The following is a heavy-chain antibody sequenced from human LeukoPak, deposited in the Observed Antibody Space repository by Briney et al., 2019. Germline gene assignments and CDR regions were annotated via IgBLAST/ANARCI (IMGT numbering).Heavy chain of an antibody. CDR2: ISLTGET. D-gene: IGHD3-22*01. V-gene: IGHV4-4*02. CDR3: ARHDSSGYYRPLDY. CDR1: GGSISSTNW. J-gene: IGHJ4*02. Sequence: PSETLSLTCGVSGGSISSTNWWSWVRQPPGQGLEWIGEISLTGETNYNPSLNGRVTMSLDGSRNQLSLTLTSVTAADTAVYYCARHDSSGYYRPLDYWGQGTLVTVSS.